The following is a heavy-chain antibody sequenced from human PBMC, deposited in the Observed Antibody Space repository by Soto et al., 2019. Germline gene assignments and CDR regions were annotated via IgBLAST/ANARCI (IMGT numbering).Heavy chain of an antibody. Sequence: QVQLQQWGAGLLKPSETLSLTCAVYGGSFSGYYWSWIRQSPGQGLEWFGEINPSGSTNYNPSLKSRVTISVDPSKNPFSLNLNSVTAADTAVYYCARSTRLRSAYFVEVWGRGTLVTVSS. CDR1: GGSFSGYY. V-gene: IGHV4-34*02. J-gene: IGHJ2*01. D-gene: IGHD3-3*01. CDR2: INPSGST. CDR3: ARSTRLRSAYFVEV.